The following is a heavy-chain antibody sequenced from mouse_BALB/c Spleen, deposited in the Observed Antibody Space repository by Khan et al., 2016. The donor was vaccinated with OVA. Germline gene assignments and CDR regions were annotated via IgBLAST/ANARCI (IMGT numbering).Heavy chain of an antibody. CDR2: ISYSGNT. D-gene: IGHD1-1*01. J-gene: IGHJ2*01. V-gene: IGHV3-2*02. CDR3: ARVYGGDFDY. CDR1: GYSITSDYA. Sequence: EVKLEESGPGLVKPSQSLSLTCTVTGYSITSDYAWNWIRQFPGNKLEWMGFISYSGNTNYNPSLKSRISISRDTSENQFFLQLNSVTTEDTATYYCARVYGGDFDYGGQGTTLTVSS.